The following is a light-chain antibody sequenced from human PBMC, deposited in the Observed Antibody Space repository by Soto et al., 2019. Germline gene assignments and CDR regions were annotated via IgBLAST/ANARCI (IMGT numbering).Light chain of an antibody. CDR1: QSIGRY. J-gene: IGKJ4*01. Sequence: DIQMTQSPSSLSASVGDRVTISCRASQSIGRYLSWYQQKPGQAPNLLINVASTLQSGVPSRFSGSGSGTDFNLDISSLQPEDLETYYCQPRSSSPQTFCGGTRVEIQ. CDR3: QPRSSSPQT. CDR2: VAS. V-gene: IGKV1-39*01.